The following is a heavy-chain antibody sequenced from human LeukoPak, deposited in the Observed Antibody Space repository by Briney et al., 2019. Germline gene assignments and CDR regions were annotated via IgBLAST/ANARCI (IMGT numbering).Heavy chain of an antibody. CDR3: ARGERADRGGHYMDV. D-gene: IGHD3-10*01. CDR1: GGTFSSYT. J-gene: IGHJ6*03. CDR2: IIPIFGTA. Sequence: ASVNVSCKASGGTFSSYTISWVRQAPGQGLEWMGGIIPIFGTANYAQKFQGRVTITTDESTSTAYMELSSLRSEDSAVYYCARGERADRGGHYMDVWGKGTTVTVSS. V-gene: IGHV1-69*05.